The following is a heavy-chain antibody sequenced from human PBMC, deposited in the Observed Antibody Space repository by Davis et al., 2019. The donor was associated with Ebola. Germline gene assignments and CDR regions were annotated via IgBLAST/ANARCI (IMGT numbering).Heavy chain of an antibody. D-gene: IGHD1-26*01. V-gene: IGHV3-33*08. CDR3: AKSKYSGSYPPFDY. CDR2: IWYDGSNK. CDR1: GFTFSSYG. Sequence: GGSLRLSCSASGFTFSSYGMHWVRQAPGKGLEWVAVIWYDGSNKYYADSVKGRFTISRDNSKNTLYLQMNSLRAEDTAVYYCAKSKYSGSYPPFDYWGQGTLVTVSS. J-gene: IGHJ4*02.